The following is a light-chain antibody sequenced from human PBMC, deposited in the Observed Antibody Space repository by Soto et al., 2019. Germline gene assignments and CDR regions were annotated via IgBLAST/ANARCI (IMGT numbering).Light chain of an antibody. J-gene: IGLJ1*01. CDR2: DVS. CDR3: SSYTSSSTLYV. V-gene: IGLV2-14*01. Sequence: QSALTQPASVSASPGQSITISCTGTSSDVGGYNYVSWYQQHPGKAPKLMIYDVSNRPSGVSNRFSGSKSGNTASLTNSGLQAEDEADYYCSSYTSSSTLYVFGTGTQLTVL. CDR1: SSDVGGYNY.